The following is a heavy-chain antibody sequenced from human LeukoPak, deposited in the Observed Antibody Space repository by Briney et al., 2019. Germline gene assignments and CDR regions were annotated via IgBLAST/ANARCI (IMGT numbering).Heavy chain of an antibody. J-gene: IGHJ3*02. CDR1: GFNFGSYA. D-gene: IGHD6-19*01. V-gene: IGHV3-23*01. Sequence: GGSLRLSCAASGFNFGSYAMSWVRQAPGKGLEWVSAISGSGGSAYYADSVKGRFTISRDNSKNTLYLQMSSLRAEDTAVYYCAKAASSGWDAFDIWGQGTVVTVSS. CDR2: ISGSGGSA. CDR3: AKAASSGWDAFDI.